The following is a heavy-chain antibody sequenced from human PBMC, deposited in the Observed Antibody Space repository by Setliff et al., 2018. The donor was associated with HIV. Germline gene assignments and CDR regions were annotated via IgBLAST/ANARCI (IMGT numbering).Heavy chain of an antibody. V-gene: IGHV4-59*08. D-gene: IGHD3-22*01. J-gene: IGHJ4*02. CDR3: ARLRITMIMMLNYFDY. CDR1: GGSISSYC. Sequence: SETLSLTCTVSGGSISSYCWNWIRQSPGKGLEWIGYVYYSGSSNYNPSLQSRVTISVDTSKNQFSLRLTSVTAADTAVYFCARLRITMIMMLNYFDYWGQGTLVTVSS. CDR2: VYYSGSS.